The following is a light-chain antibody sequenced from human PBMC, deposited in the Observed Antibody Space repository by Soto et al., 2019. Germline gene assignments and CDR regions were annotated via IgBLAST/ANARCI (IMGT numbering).Light chain of an antibody. CDR1: SSDVGGYTY. CDR3: SSYAGSTSYV. Sequence: QSVLTQPPSPSGSPGQSVTISCTGTSSDVGGYTYVSCYQQHPGKAPTLMIYEVSTRPSGVPDRFSGSKSGNTASLTVSALKAEDEADYYCSSYAGSTSYVFGTWTKVTVL. V-gene: IGLV2-8*01. CDR2: EVS. J-gene: IGLJ1*01.